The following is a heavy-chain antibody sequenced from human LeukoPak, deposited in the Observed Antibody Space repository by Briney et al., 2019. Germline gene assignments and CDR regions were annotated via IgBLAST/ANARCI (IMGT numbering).Heavy chain of an antibody. CDR1: GFSFSTYW. D-gene: IGHD6-13*01. J-gene: IGHJ4*02. CDR3: ARDPGSSSFDL. Sequence: GGSLRLFCAASGFSFSTYWMSWVRQTPEKGLEFVANINQDASVRNYMDSLRGRCTISRDNAKKSVYLEINSLRADDTAVYYCARDPGSSSFDLWGQGALVTVSS. CDR2: INQDASVR. V-gene: IGHV3-7*01.